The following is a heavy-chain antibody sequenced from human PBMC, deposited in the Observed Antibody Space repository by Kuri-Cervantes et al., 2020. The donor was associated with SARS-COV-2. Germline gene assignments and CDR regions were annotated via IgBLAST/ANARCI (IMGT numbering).Heavy chain of an antibody. CDR2: IFYSGST. Sequence: SETLSLTCTVSGGSISGHYWSWIRQPPGKGLEWIGNIFYSGSTNYNPSLKSRVTMSVATSKNRFSLKLNSVTAADTAVYYCAREAVGVGSAFDIWGQGTMVTDSS. CDR1: GGSISGHY. D-gene: IGHD1-26*01. CDR3: AREAVGVGSAFDI. V-gene: IGHV4-59*08. J-gene: IGHJ3*02.